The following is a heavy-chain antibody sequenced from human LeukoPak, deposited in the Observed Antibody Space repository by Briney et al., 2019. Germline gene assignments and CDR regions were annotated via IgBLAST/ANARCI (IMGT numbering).Heavy chain of an antibody. CDR3: ARAPGIAATGCNWLEP. CDR2: ISSSSSYI. V-gene: IGHV3-21*04. J-gene: IGHJ5*02. CDR1: GFTFSSYS. Sequence: PGGTLRLSCAASGFTFSSYSRDWVRQAPGREQEWVSSISSSSSYIYYAHSVKGRFTISRDNAKNQLSLQMSSPIAPATALSYSARAPGIAATGCNWLEPGGQGTVVTVSS. D-gene: IGHD6-13*01.